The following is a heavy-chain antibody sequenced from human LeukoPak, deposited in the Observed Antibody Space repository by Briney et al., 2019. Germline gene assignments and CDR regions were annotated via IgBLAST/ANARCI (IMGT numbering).Heavy chain of an antibody. CDR1: GFTFSSYG. CDR3: ARDSYYDSSGYYYLFDY. D-gene: IGHD3-22*01. CDR2: IWYDGSNK. J-gene: IGHJ4*02. V-gene: IGHV3-33*01. Sequence: GRSLRLSCAASGFTFSSYGMHWVRQAPGKGLEWVAVIWYDGSNKYYADSVKGRFTISRDNSKNTLYLQMNSLRAEDTAVYYCARDSYYDSSGYYYLFDYWGQGTLVTVSS.